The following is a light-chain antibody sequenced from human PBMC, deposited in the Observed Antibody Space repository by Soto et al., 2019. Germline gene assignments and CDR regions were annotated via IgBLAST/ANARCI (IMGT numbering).Light chain of an antibody. CDR2: DVS. CDR1: SSDVGGYNY. V-gene: IGLV2-8*01. Sequence: QSVLTQPPSASGSPGQSVTISCTGTSSDVGGYNYVSWYQQHPGKAPKLMIYDVSKRPSGVAGRFSCSKSSNTASLTVSGLQDEEEADYYCSSYAGSNDLVFGGGTKLTVL. J-gene: IGLJ2*01. CDR3: SSYAGSNDLV.